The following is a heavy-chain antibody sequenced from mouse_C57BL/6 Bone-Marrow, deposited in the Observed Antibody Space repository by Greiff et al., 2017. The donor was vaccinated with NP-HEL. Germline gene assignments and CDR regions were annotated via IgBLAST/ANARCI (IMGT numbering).Heavy chain of an antibody. D-gene: IGHD1-1*01. J-gene: IGHJ2*01. Sequence: EVKLVESGGDLVKPGGSLKLSCAASGFTFSSYGMSWVRQTPDKRLEWVATISSGGSYTYYPDSVKGRFTTSRNNAKNTLYLKMRRLKSEDTAMYYCARHRTYYGSSPYYFDYWGQGTTLTVSS. CDR2: ISSGGSYT. CDR3: ARHRTYYGSSPYYFDY. CDR1: GFTFSSYG. V-gene: IGHV5-6*01.